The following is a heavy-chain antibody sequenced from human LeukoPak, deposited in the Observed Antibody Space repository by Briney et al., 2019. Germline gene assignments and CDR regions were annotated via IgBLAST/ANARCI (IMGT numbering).Heavy chain of an antibody. CDR2: IYYSGST. CDR1: GGSISSSSYY. CDR3: ARRGVGDSLALFDY. J-gene: IGHJ4*02. V-gene: IGHV4-39*01. D-gene: IGHD1-26*01. Sequence: PSETLSLTCTVSGGSISSSSYYWGWIRQPPGKGLEWIGSIYYSGSTYYNPSLKSRVTISVDTSKNQFSLKLSSVTAADTAVYYCARRGVGDSLALFDYWGQGTLVTVSS.